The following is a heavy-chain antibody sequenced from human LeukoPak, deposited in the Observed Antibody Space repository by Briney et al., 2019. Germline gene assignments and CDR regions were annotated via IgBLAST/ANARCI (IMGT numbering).Heavy chain of an antibody. CDR2: INAGNGNT. D-gene: IGHD6-19*01. J-gene: IGHJ4*02. CDR3: ARAVAVAGPFDY. V-gene: IGHV1-3*01. CDR1: GYTFTSYG. Sequence: GASVKVSCKASGYTFTSYGISWVRQAPGQRLEWMGWINAGNGNTKYSQKFQGRVTITRDTSASTAYMELSSLRSEDTAVYYCARAVAVAGPFDYWGQGTLVTVSS.